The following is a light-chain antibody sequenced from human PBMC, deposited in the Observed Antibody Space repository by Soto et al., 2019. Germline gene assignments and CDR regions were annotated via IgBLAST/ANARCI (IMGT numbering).Light chain of an antibody. V-gene: IGLV2-14*03. CDR1: SSDVGGYNY. Sequence: QSALTQPASVSWSPGQSITISCTGTSSDVGGYNYVSWYQHHPGKAPKLIIYDVSNRPSGVSNRFSGSKSGNTASLTISGLQPEDEADYYCSSYTTSNTRQIVFGTGTQLTVL. CDR2: DVS. CDR3: SSYTTSNTRQIV. J-gene: IGLJ1*01.